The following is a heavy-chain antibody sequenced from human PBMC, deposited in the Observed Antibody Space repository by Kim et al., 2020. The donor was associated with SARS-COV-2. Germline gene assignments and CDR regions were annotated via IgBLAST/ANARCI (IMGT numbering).Heavy chain of an antibody. CDR2: ISSSGSTI. V-gene: IGHV3-11*01. Sequence: GGSLRLSCAASGFTFSDYYMSWIRQAPGKGLEWVSYISSSGSTIYYADSVKGRFTISRDNAKNSLYLQMNSLRAEDTAVYYCARSHSMSSWPPSGGYWGQGTLVTVSS. J-gene: IGHJ4*02. CDR3: ARSHSMSSWPPSGGY. D-gene: IGHD6-13*01. CDR1: GFTFSDYY.